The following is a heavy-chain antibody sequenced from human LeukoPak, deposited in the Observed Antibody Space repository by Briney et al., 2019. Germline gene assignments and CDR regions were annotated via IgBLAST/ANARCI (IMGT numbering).Heavy chain of an antibody. CDR1: GFTFSNYA. CDR3: AKWGDYDVLTGYYDSDY. V-gene: IGHV3-23*01. J-gene: IGHJ4*02. D-gene: IGHD3-9*01. CDR2: VSGRDTST. Sequence: GGSLRLSCAASGFTFSNYAMSWVRPAPGRGREWVSAVSGRDTSTYSTDSVKGRFTISRDNSKNTLYLQMNSLSAEDTAIYYCAKWGDYDVLTGYYDSDYWGQGTLVTVSS.